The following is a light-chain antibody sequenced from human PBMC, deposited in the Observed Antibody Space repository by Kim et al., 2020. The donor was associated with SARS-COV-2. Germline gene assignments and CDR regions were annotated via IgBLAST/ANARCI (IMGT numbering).Light chain of an antibody. Sequence: DIQMTQSPSSLSASVGDRVTITCRASRDIRNDLSWFQQKPGKAPKRLISVASTLQSGVPSRFSCSGSETEFTLTISSLQPEDFATYYCLQYYAFPRTFGQGTKLEIK. CDR2: VAS. V-gene: IGKV1-17*01. CDR3: LQYYAFPRT. CDR1: RDIRND. J-gene: IGKJ2*01.